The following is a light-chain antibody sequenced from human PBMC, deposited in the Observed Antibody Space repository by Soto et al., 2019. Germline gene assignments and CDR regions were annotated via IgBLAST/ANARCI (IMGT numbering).Light chain of an antibody. CDR2: EVT. CDR3: DSYAGRSTSV. J-gene: IGLJ1*01. CDR1: SSDVGSYNL. V-gene: IGLV2-23*02. Sequence: SALTQPASVSGSPGQSITISCTGTSSDVGSYNLVSWYQQHPGKAPKLMIYEVTKRPSGVSNRFSGSKSGNTASLTISGLQAEDEADYYCDSYAGRSTSVFGTGTKVTVL.